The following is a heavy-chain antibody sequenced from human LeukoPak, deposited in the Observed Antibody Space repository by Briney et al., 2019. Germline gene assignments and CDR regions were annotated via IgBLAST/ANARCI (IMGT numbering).Heavy chain of an antibody. Sequence: PGGSLRLSCAAFGFTFSSYAMSWVRQAPGKGLEWVSAISGSGGSTYYADSVKGRFTISRDNSKNTLYLQMNSLRAEDTAVYYCARGKYLDSRTAGLFDYWGQGTLVTVSS. CDR1: GFTFSSYA. CDR2: ISGSGGST. J-gene: IGHJ4*02. D-gene: IGHD2-2*02. V-gene: IGHV3-23*01. CDR3: ARGKYLDSRTAGLFDY.